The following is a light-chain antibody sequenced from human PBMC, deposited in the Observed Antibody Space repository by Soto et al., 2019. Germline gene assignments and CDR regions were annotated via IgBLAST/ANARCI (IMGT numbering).Light chain of an antibody. CDR3: QHYNSYSEA. CDR1: QTISSW. J-gene: IGKJ1*01. CDR2: KAS. V-gene: IGKV1-5*03. Sequence: DIQMTQSPSTLSGSVGDRVTITCRDSQTISSWLAWYQQKPGKAPKLLIYKASTLKSGVPSRFSGSGSGTEFTLTISSRQPDDFATYYCQHYNSYSEAFGQGTKVELK.